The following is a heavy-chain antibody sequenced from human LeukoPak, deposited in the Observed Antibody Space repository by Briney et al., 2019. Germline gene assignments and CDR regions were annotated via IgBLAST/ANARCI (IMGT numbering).Heavy chain of an antibody. CDR3: AKVIYSHTLLFDY. CDR1: GFTFGDYA. V-gene: IGHV3-30*02. Sequence: GGSLRLSCVASGFTFGDYAMHWVRQAPGKGLEWVAFIRYDGSNKYYADSVKGRFTISRDNSKNTLYLQMNSLRAEDTAVYYCAKVIYSHTLLFDYWGQGTLVTVSS. CDR2: IRYDGSNK. D-gene: IGHD5-12*01. J-gene: IGHJ4*02.